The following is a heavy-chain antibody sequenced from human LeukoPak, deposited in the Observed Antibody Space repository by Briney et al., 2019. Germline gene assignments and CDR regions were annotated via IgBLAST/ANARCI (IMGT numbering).Heavy chain of an antibody. D-gene: IGHD1-1*01. Sequence: GGSLRLSCAPSGFTFSSLAMTWVRQAPGKGLEWVSTIRTNGDTAYNTDSVKGRFTISRDNSKNTLYLQMNSLRVEDTAIYYCAKGQELDDGVSEYCGQGTLVTVSS. CDR3: AKGQELDDGVSEY. CDR2: IRTNGDTA. V-gene: IGHV3-23*01. J-gene: IGHJ4*02. CDR1: GFTFSSLA.